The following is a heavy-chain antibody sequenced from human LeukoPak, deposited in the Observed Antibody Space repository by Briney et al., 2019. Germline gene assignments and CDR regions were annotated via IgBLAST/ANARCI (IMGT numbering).Heavy chain of an antibody. CDR1: GYSFTAYY. Sequence: ASVKVSCKASGYSFTAYYMHWVRQAPGQGLEWMGWINPNSGGTNHAQKFQGRVTMTRDTSIRTAYMELSRLRSDDTAMYYCARYYIEGRCFDYWGQGTLVTVSS. D-gene: IGHD3-10*01. CDR2: INPNSGGT. J-gene: IGHJ4*02. CDR3: ARYYIEGRCFDY. V-gene: IGHV1-2*02.